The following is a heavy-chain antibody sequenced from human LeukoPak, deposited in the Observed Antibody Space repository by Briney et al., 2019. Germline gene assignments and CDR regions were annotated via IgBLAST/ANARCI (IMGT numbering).Heavy chain of an antibody. CDR2: ISYDGSKE. J-gene: IGHJ6*02. V-gene: IGHV3-30*03. CDR3: ARDTAHYGSGRLYYYYGMDV. D-gene: IGHD3-10*01. CDR1: GFIFSSYG. Sequence: GGSLRLSCAASGFIFSSYGMHWVRQAPGKGLEWVAVISYDGSKEYYADSVKGRFTISRDNSKNTLYLQMNSLRAEDTAVYYCARDTAHYGSGRLYYYYGMDVWGQGTTVTVSS.